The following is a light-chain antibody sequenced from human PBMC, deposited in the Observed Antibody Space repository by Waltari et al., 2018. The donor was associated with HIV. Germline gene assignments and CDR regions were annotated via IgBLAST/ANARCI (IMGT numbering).Light chain of an antibody. J-gene: IGLJ2*01. CDR2: EVN. CDR3: CSFTGRKSLI. V-gene: IGLV2-23*02. CDR1: SSYVASYNL. Sequence: QSALTQPASVSGSPGQSLPIPCTGTSSYVASYNLVSWYQQRPGKAPKLVIYEVNKRPSGVSDRFSASKSGNTASLTLSGLQAEDEANYYCCSFTGRKSLIFGGGTKLTVL.